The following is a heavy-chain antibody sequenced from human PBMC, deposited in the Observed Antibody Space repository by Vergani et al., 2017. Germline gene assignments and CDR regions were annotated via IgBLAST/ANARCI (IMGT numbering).Heavy chain of an antibody. CDR1: GGTFSSYT. Sequence: QVQLVQSGAEVKKPGSSVKVSCKASGGTFSSYTISWVRQAPGQGLEWMGRIIPILGIANYAQKFQGRVTLTADKSTSTAYMELSSLRSEDTAVYYCARDYYENPLGYWGQGTLVTVSS. CDR2: IIPILGIA. CDR3: ARDYYENPLGY. J-gene: IGHJ4*02. V-gene: IGHV1-69*02. D-gene: IGHD3-22*01.